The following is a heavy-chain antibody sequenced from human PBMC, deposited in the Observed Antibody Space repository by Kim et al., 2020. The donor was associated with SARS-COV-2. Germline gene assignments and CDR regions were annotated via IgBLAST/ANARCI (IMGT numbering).Heavy chain of an antibody. CDR2: GTT. J-gene: IGHJ4*02. D-gene: IGHD6-19*01. Sequence: GTTHSNPSLKSRVTISEDTSKNQFSLELSSVTAADTAVYYCARSVAGNDYWGQGTLVTVSS. V-gene: IGHV4-34*01. CDR3: ARSVAGNDY.